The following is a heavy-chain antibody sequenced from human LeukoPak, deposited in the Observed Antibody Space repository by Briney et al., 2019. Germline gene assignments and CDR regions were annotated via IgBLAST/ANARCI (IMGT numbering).Heavy chain of an antibody. CDR3: AGGKEYSYGAYYFDY. CDR2: IHHSGST. CDR1: GGSVSSGSYY. Sequence: PSETLSLTCTVSGGSVSSGSYYWSWIRQPPGKGLEWIGYIHHSGSTNYNPSLKSRVTISVDTSKNQFSLKLSSVTAADTAVYYCAGGKEYSYGAYYFDYWGQGTLVTVSS. D-gene: IGHD5-18*01. V-gene: IGHV4-61*01. J-gene: IGHJ4*02.